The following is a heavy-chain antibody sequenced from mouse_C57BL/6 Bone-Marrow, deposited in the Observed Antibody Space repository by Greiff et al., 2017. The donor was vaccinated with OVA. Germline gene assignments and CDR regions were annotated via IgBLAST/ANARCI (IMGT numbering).Heavy chain of an antibody. V-gene: IGHV5-4*01. CDR1: GFTFSSYA. J-gene: IGHJ4*01. CDR2: ISDGGSYT. Sequence: EVQRVESGGGLVKPGGSLKLSYAASGFTFSSYAMSWVRQTPEKRLEWVATISDGGSYTYYPDNVKGRFTISRDNAKNNLYLQMSHLKSEDTAMYYCARDVDYWGQGTSVTVSS. CDR3: ARDVDY.